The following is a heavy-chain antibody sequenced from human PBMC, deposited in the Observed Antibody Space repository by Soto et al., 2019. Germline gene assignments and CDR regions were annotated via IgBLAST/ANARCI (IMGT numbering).Heavy chain of an antibody. CDR1: GGTFSSYT. CDR3: ARDRGAKHAFDI. J-gene: IGHJ3*02. CDR2: IIPILGIA. Sequence: QVELVQSGAEVKKPGSSVKVSCKASGGTFSSYTISWVRQAPGQGLEWMGRIIPILGIANYAQKFQGRVTITADKSTTTAYMELSSLRSEDTAVYYCARDRGAKHAFDIWGQGTMVTVSS. V-gene: IGHV1-69*08. D-gene: IGHD1-26*01.